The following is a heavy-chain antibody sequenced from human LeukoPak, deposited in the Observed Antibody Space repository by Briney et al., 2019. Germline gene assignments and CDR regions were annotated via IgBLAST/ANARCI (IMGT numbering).Heavy chain of an antibody. Sequence: PGGSLRLSCAASGFTFSNYVMGWVRQAPGKGLEWVSTISGSGGRTYYADSVKGRFTISRDNSKNTLYLQMNSLRAEDTAVYYCARDLLGYSYDAYYFDFWGQGTLVTVSS. J-gene: IGHJ4*02. V-gene: IGHV3-23*01. CDR1: GFTFSNYV. CDR2: ISGSGGRT. D-gene: IGHD5-18*01. CDR3: ARDLLGYSYDAYYFDF.